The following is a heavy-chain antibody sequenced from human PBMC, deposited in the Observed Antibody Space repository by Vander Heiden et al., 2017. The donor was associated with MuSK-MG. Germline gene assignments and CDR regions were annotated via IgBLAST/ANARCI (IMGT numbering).Heavy chain of an antibody. CDR1: GLTFSSYS. V-gene: IGHV3-48*04. Sequence: EVPLVESGGGLVQPGGSLRLPCAASGLTFSSYSMNWVRQAPGKGLEWVSYISSSSTIYYADSVKGRFTISRDNAKNSLYLQMNSLRAEDTAVYYCARDLVYYYDSSGFDYWGQGTLVTVSS. CDR3: ARDLVYYYDSSGFDY. CDR2: ISSSSTI. D-gene: IGHD3-22*01. J-gene: IGHJ4*02.